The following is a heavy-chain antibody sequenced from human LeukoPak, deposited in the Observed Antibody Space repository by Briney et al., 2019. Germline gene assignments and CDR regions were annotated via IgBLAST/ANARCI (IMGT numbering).Heavy chain of an antibody. V-gene: IGHV4-34*01. CDR1: GGSFSGYY. D-gene: IGHD3-22*01. J-gene: IGHJ4*02. Sequence: SETLSLTCAVYGGSFSGYYWSWIRQPPRKGLEWIGEINHSGSTNYNPSLKSRVTISVDTSKNQFSLKLSSVTAADTAVYYCARETYYYDSSGYDYWGQGTLVTVSS. CDR3: ARETYYYDSSGYDY. CDR2: INHSGST.